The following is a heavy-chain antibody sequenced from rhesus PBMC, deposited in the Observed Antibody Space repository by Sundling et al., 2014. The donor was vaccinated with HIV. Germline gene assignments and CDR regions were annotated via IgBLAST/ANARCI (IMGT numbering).Heavy chain of an antibody. CDR1: GFTFSDYY. Sequence: EVQLVESGGGLAKPGGSLRLSCAGSGFTFSDYYMDWVRQAPGKGLDWVSRISNGGGNTWYAESVKGRFTVSRENAKNTMYLQMDSLRAEDTAVYFCASEVCTDNGCYFIDYWGQGVLVTVSS. J-gene: IGHJ4*01. CDR3: ASEVCTDNGCYFIDY. V-gene: IGHV3-178*01. CDR2: ISNGGGNT. D-gene: IGHD2-33*01.